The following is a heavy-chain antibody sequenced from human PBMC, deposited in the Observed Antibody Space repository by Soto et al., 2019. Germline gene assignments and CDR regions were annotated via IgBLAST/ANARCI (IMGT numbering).Heavy chain of an antibody. CDR1: GGSISSYY. Sequence: QVQLQESGPGLVKPSETLSLTCTVSGGSISSYYWSWIRQPPGKGLEWIEYIYYSGSTNYNPSLKSRVTTSVATSKTQFSLKLSSVTAADTAVYYCARRYGSCFDYWGQGTLVTVSS. CDR2: IYYSGST. D-gene: IGHD1-26*01. CDR3: ARRYGSCFDY. V-gene: IGHV4-59*01. J-gene: IGHJ4*02.